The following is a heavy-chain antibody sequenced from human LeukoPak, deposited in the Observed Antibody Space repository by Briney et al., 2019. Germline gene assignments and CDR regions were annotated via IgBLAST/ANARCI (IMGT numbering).Heavy chain of an antibody. CDR2: INPDGSIK. Sequence: GGSLRLSCAASGFTFGAYWMSWVRQAPGRGLEWVANINPDGSIKYHVDSIKGRFTISRDNAKNSVYLQMNSLRAGDTAVYYCARGRYSSSSGRYFDLWGRGTLVTVSS. V-gene: IGHV3-7*01. J-gene: IGHJ2*01. CDR1: GFTFGAYW. D-gene: IGHD6-6*01. CDR3: ARGRYSSSSGRYFDL.